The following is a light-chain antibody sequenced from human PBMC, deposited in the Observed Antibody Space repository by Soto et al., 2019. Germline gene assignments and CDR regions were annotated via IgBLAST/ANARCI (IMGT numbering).Light chain of an antibody. CDR1: SSNIGAGYD. CDR3: QSYDSSLWRV. V-gene: IGLV1-40*01. CDR2: GNS. J-gene: IGLJ1*01. Sequence: QPVLTQPPSVSGAPGQRVTISCTGSSSNIGAGYDVHWYQQLPGTAPKLLIYGNSNRPSGVPDRFSGSKSGTSASLAITGLQAEDEADYYCQSYDSSLWRVFGTGTKVTVL.